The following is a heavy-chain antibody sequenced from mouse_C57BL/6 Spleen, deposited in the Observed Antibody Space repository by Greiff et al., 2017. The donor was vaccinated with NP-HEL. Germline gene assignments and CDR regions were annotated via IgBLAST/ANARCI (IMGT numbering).Heavy chain of an antibody. J-gene: IGHJ3*01. CDR2: IYPGDGDT. Sequence: QVQLKESGPELVKPGASVKISCKASGYAFSSSWMNWVKQRPGKGLEWIGRIYPGDGDTNYNGKLKGKATLTADKSSSTAYMQLSSLTSEDSAVYFCARGGTAQAGFAYWGQGTLVTVSA. V-gene: IGHV1-82*01. CDR3: ARGGTAQAGFAY. D-gene: IGHD3-2*02. CDR1: GYAFSSSW.